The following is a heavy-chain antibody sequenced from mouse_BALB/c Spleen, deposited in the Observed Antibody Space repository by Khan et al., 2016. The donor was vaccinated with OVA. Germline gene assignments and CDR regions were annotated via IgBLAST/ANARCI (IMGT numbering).Heavy chain of an antibody. D-gene: IGHD2-10*01. CDR3: ARQPYYHYNIMDY. J-gene: IGHJ4*01. V-gene: IGHV2-6-1*01. Sequence: QVQPKDSGPGLVAPSQSLSITCTISGFSLTNYGVHWVRQPPGKGLEWLVVIWSDGSTTYNSALKSRLTISKDNSKSQVFLKMNSLQTDDTAVYFCARQPYYHYNIMDYWGQGTSVTVSS. CDR1: GFSLTNYG. CDR2: IWSDGST.